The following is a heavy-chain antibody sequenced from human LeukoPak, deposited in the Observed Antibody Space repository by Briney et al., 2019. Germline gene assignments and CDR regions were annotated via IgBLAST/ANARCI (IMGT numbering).Heavy chain of an antibody. J-gene: IGHJ4*02. CDR1: AGSISSSSYY. CDR2: IYYSGST. D-gene: IGHD5-24*01. Sequence: PSETLSLTFTVSAGSISSSSYYWGWIRQPPGKGLEWIGSIYYSGSTHYNPSLKSRVTISVDTSKNQFSLKLSSVTAADTAVYYCARDGEMGTIENYFDYWGQGTLVTVSS. CDR3: ARDGEMGTIENYFDY. V-gene: IGHV4-39*07.